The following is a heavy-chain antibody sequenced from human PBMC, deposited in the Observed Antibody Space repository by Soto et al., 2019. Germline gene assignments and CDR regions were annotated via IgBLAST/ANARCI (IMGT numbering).Heavy chain of an antibody. CDR2: IFPGDSDT. Sequence: GESLKISCKGSGYNFANYWIGWVRQMPGKGLEWMGMIFPGDSDTKNSPSLQGQITMSVDKSDSSAYLQWRSLKASDTAMYYCAAGYTTGPDAFDIWGQGTMVTVSS. CDR1: GYNFANYW. J-gene: IGHJ3*02. CDR3: AAGYTTGPDAFDI. D-gene: IGHD6-13*01. V-gene: IGHV5-51*01.